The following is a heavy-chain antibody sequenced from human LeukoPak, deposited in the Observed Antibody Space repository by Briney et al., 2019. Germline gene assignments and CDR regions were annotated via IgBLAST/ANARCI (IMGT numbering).Heavy chain of an antibody. CDR3: AKDVTATASSYYGMDV. J-gene: IGHJ6*02. V-gene: IGHV3-9*01. CDR2: ISWNSGRI. Sequence: PGRSLRLSCAASGFTFDDYVMHWVRQAPGKGLEWVSGISWNSGRIGYADSVKGRFTISRDNAKNSLYLQMNSLRAEDTASYYCAKDVTATASSYYGMDVWGQGTTVTVSS. CDR1: GFTFDDYV. D-gene: IGHD2-21*02.